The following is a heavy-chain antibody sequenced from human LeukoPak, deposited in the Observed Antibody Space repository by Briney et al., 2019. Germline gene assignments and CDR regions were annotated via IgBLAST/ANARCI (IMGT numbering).Heavy chain of an antibody. Sequence: SVKVSCKASGGTFSSYAISWVRQAPGQGLEWMGGIIPIFGTANYAQKFQGRVTITTDESTSTASMELRSLRSEDTAVYYCARGSPLAYGGNSVFDYWGQGTLVTVSS. D-gene: IGHD4-23*01. J-gene: IGHJ4*02. V-gene: IGHV1-69*05. CDR2: IIPIFGTA. CDR1: GGTFSSYA. CDR3: ARGSPLAYGGNSVFDY.